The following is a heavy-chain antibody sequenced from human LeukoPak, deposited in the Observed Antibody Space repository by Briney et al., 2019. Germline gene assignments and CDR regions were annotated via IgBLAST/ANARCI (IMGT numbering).Heavy chain of an antibody. CDR2: INAGNGNT. J-gene: IGHJ5*02. V-gene: IGHV1-3*01. CDR1: GYTFTSYA. D-gene: IGHD6-13*01. CDR3: ARDPSGGSSSWYHRFDP. Sequence: ASVKVSCKASGYTFTSYAMHWVRQAPGQRLEWMGWINAGNGNTKYSQKFQDRVTITRDTSASTAYMELGSLRSEDTAVYYCARDPSGGSSSWYHRFDPWGQGPRSPSPQ.